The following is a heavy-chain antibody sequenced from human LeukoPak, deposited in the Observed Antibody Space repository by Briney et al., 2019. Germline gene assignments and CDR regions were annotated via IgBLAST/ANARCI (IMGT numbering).Heavy chain of an antibody. CDR3: ARCIAVGYYGMDV. CDR1: GFTFAGHY. Sequence: ASVKVSCKASGFTFAGHYMHWVRQAPGQGLEWMGWISAYNGNTNYAQKLQGRVTMTTDTSTSTAYMELRSLRSDDTAVYYCARCIAVGYYGMDVWGQGTTVTVSS. V-gene: IGHV1-18*04. J-gene: IGHJ6*02. CDR2: ISAYNGNT. D-gene: IGHD6-19*01.